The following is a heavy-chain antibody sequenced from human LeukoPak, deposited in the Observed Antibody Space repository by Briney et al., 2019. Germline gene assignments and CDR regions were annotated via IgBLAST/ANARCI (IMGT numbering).Heavy chain of an antibody. CDR2: ISGSGGST. Sequence: GGSLRLSCAASGLTFSTYWMSWVRQAPGKGLEWVSAISGSGGSTYYADSVKGRFTISRDNSKNTLYLQMNSLRAEDTAVYYCAKSTPYGDYEGNWGQGTLVTVSS. V-gene: IGHV3-23*01. D-gene: IGHD4-17*01. J-gene: IGHJ4*02. CDR1: GLTFSTYW. CDR3: AKSTPYGDYEGN.